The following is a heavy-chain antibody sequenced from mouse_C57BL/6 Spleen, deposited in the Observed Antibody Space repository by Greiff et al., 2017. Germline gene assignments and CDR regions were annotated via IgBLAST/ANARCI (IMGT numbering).Heavy chain of an antibody. CDR2: INPSSGYT. V-gene: IGHV1-4*01. D-gene: IGHD3-2*02. Sequence: QVQLQQSGAELARPGASVKMSCKASGYTFTSYTMHWVKQRPGQGLEWIGYINPSSGYTKYNQKFKDKATLTADKSSSTAYMQLSSLTSEDSAVYYCASDSSVYDYVDYWGQGTTRTVSS. CDR3: ASDSSVYDYVDY. J-gene: IGHJ2*01. CDR1: GYTFTSYT.